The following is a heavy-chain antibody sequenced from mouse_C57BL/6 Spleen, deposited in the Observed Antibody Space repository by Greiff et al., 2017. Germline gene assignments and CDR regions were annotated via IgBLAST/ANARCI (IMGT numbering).Heavy chain of an antibody. V-gene: IGHV14-2*01. Sequence: VQLKESGAELVKPGASVKLSCTASGFNIKDYYMHWVKQRTEQGLEWIGRIDPEDGETKYASKFQGKATITADTSSNTAYLQLSSLTSEDTAVYYCARHGYGGFFDYWGQGTTLTVSS. CDR2: IDPEDGET. J-gene: IGHJ2*01. CDR1: GFNIKDYY. CDR3: ARHGYGGFFDY. D-gene: IGHD2-2*01.